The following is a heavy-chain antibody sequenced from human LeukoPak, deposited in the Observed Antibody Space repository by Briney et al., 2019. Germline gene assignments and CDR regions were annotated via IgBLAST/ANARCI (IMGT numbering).Heavy chain of an antibody. Sequence: SETLSLTCAVYGGSFSGYYWSWIRQPPGKGLEWIGEINHSGSTNYNPSLKSRVTISVDTSKNQFSLELSSVTAADTAVYYCARGLGSGSYRRFDPWGQGTLVTVSS. CDR1: GGSFSGYY. CDR3: ARGLGSGSYRRFDP. J-gene: IGHJ5*02. V-gene: IGHV4-34*01. D-gene: IGHD3-10*01. CDR2: INHSGST.